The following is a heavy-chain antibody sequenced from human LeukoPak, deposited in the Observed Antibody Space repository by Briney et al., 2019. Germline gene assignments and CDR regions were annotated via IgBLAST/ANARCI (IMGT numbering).Heavy chain of an antibody. V-gene: IGHV3-23*01. J-gene: IGHJ4*02. Sequence: PGGSLRLSCTASGFTFSNHAMSRVRQAPGKGLEWVSALSGSGGSTYYADSVKGRFTISRDNSKNTLYLQMNSLRAEDTAVYYCAKDLLGRAGYYNLDYWGQGTLVTVSS. CDR2: LSGSGGST. CDR1: GFTFSNHA. D-gene: IGHD3-9*01. CDR3: AKDLLGRAGYYNLDY.